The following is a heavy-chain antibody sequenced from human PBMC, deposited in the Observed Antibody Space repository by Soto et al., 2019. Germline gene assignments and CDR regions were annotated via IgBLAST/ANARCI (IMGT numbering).Heavy chain of an antibody. V-gene: IGHV3-74*01. Sequence: EVQLVESGGGLVQPGGSLRLSCEASGFTFSSSWMHWVRQAPGKGLVWVSRINSDGSTTTYADSVKGRFTVSRDNAKNTLYLQMNSLRVEDTAVYYCARSSSAWSNFDCWGQGNLVTVSS. D-gene: IGHD6-19*01. CDR3: ARSSSAWSNFDC. J-gene: IGHJ4*02. CDR1: GFTFSSSW. CDR2: INSDGSTT.